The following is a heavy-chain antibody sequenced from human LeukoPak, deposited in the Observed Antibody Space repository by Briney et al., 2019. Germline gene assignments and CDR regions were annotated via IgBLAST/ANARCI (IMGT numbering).Heavy chain of an antibody. J-gene: IGHJ6*04. D-gene: IGHD3-10*01. CDR2: IVVGSGNT. CDR3: AADYDYYGSGSYYGNYYYGMDV. Sequence: GASVKVSCKASGFTFTSSAVQRVRQARGQRLEWIGWIVVGSGNTNYAQKFQERVTITRDMSTSTAYMELSSLRSEDTAVYYCAADYDYYGSGSYYGNYYYGMDVWGKGTTVTVSS. CDR1: GFTFTSSA. V-gene: IGHV1-58*01.